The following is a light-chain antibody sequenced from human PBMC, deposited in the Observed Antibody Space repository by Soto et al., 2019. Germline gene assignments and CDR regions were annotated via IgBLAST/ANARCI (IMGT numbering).Light chain of an antibody. CDR3: QQRSDWPST. J-gene: IGKJ4*01. CDR2: DAS. Sequence: EIVLTQSPATLSLSPGERATLSCRASQSVSSYLAWYQQKPGQAPRLLIYDASNRATGIPAMFRGSGSWTNITLTVSRLAPEDLAVYDCQQRSDWPSTFGGGTKVQIK. V-gene: IGKV3-11*01. CDR1: QSVSSY.